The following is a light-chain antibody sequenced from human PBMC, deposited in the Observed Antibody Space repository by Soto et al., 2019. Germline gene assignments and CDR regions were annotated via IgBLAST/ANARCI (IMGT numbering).Light chain of an antibody. J-gene: IGLJ2*01. CDR1: ELGDKY. CDR3: QAWASSTVV. V-gene: IGLV3-1*01. Sequence: SYELTQPPSVSVSPGQTATITCSGDELGDKYACWYQQKPGQSPVLVIYQDNKRPSGIPARFSGSNSGNTATLTISGSQAMDEADYYCQAWASSTVVFGGGTKLTVL. CDR2: QDN.